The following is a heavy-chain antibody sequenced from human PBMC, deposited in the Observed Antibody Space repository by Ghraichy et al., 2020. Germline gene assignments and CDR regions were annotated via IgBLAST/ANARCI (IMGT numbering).Heavy chain of an antibody. V-gene: IGHV4-59*01. CDR3: AREGITAAGYFDY. J-gene: IGHJ4*02. CDR1: GGSISRYY. CDR2: VYYSGST. Sequence: LSLTCTVSGGSISRYYWSWIRQPPGKALEWIGYVYYSGSTNYNPSLKSRVTISVDTSKNQFSLKLSSVTAADTAVYYCAREGITAAGYFDYWGQGTLVIVSS. D-gene: IGHD6-13*01.